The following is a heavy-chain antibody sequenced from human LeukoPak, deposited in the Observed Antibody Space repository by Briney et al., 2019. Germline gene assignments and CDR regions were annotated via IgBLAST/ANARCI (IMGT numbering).Heavy chain of an antibody. CDR2: INPNSGGT. V-gene: IGHV1-2*02. CDR3: ARGGILDYDFWSGYRNFDY. D-gene: IGHD3-3*01. J-gene: IGHJ4*02. CDR1: GYTFTGYY. Sequence: ASVKVSCKASGYTFTGYYMHWVRQAPGQGLGWMGWINPNSGGTNYAQKFQGRVTMTRDTSISTAYMELSRLRSDDTAVYYCARGGILDYDFWSGYRNFDYWGQGTLVTVSS.